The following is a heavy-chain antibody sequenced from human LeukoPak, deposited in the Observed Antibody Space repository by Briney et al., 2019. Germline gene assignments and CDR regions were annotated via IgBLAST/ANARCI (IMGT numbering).Heavy chain of an antibody. CDR1: AFSISSYH. CDR3: PRQLYSSINYFDY. CDR2: ISTSVST. Sequence: PSETLSLNSTVSAFSISSYHWSWIRQPPGQGRKWIMYISTSVSTNSNSSLSSRVTISVDTSTSQFTLKVRSLTAADTAVYYCPRQLYSSINYFDYWGEGILVTVSS. V-gene: IGHV4-4*09. J-gene: IGHJ4*02. D-gene: IGHD6-13*01.